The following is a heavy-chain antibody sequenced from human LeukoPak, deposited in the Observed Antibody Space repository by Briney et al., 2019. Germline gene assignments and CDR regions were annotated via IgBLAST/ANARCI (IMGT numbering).Heavy chain of an antibody. CDR1: GFTFSSYS. V-gene: IGHV3-21*01. Sequence: PGGSLRLSCAASGFTFSSYSMNWVRQAPGKGLEWVSSISSSSSYIYYADSVKGRFTISRDNAKNSLYLQMNSLRAEDTAVYYCARGSLLATISWTFDYWGQGTLVTVSS. CDR3: ARGSLLATISWTFDY. J-gene: IGHJ4*02. D-gene: IGHD5-12*01. CDR2: ISSSSSYI.